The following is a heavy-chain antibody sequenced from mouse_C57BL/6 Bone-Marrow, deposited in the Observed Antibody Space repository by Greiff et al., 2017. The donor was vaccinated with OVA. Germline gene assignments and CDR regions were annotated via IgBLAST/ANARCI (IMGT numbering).Heavy chain of an antibody. V-gene: IGHV1-19*01. CDR2: INPYNGGT. Sequence: EVQLQQSGPVLVKPGASVKMSCKASGYTFTDYYMNWVKQSHGKSLEWIGVINPYNGGTSYNQKFKGKATLTVDKSSSTAYMELNSLTSEDSAVDYCARSDYDYDGYAMDYWGQGTSVTVSS. D-gene: IGHD2-4*01. CDR1: GYTFTDYY. J-gene: IGHJ4*01. CDR3: ARSDYDYDGYAMDY.